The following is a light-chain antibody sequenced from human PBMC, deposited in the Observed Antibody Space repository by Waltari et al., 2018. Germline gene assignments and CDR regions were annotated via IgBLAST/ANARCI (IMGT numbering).Light chain of an antibody. CDR3: HAAADNNWF. J-gene: IGLJ2*01. V-gene: IGLV3-27*01. Sequence: YHLTPPLPVSSAPGTTAALTFSGQFLYWQQLRSFQKKPGQAPTLILYNDTERPSGIPELFSGSSSGSTVILTIRGALLEDEADYHCHAAADNNWFFGGGTKLTVL. CDR1: FLYWQQ. CDR2: NDT.